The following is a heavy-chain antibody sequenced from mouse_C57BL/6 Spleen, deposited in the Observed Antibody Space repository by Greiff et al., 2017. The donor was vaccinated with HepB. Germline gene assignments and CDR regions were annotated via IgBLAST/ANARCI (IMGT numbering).Heavy chain of an antibody. V-gene: IGHV14-4*01. CDR2: IDPENGDT. J-gene: IGHJ1*03. Sequence: EVQLQQSGAELVRPGASVKLSCTASGFNIKDDYMHWVKQRPEQGLEWIGWIDPENGDTEYASKFQGKATITADTSSNTAYLQLSSLTSEDTAVYYCTVYYYDWYFDVWGTGTTVTVSS. D-gene: IGHD1-1*01. CDR3: TVYYYDWYFDV. CDR1: GFNIKDDY.